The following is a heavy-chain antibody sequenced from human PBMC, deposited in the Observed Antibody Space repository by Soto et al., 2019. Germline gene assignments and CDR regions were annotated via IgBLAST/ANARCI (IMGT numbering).Heavy chain of an antibody. Sequence: QVQLVQSGAEVKKPGASVKVSCKASGYTFTSYDINWVRQATGQGLEWMGWMNPNSGNTGYAQKFQGRVTMTRNTXLRTAYMELSSLRSEDTAVYYCARERSAAGTGWFDPWGQGTLVTVSS. J-gene: IGHJ5*02. CDR2: MNPNSGNT. V-gene: IGHV1-8*01. D-gene: IGHD6-13*01. CDR1: GYTFTSYD. CDR3: ARERSAAGTGWFDP.